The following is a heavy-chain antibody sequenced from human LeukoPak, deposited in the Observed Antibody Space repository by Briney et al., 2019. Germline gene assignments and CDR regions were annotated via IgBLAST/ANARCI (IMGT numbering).Heavy chain of an antibody. Sequence: PSETLSLTCAVSGYSISSGYYWGWIRQPPGKGLEWIGSVYHSGSTYYNPSLKSRVTISVDTSKNPFSLNLSSVTAADTAVYYCARDNVVVVTATPTSGLDPWGQGTLVTVSS. J-gene: IGHJ5*02. V-gene: IGHV4-38-2*02. CDR2: VYHSGST. CDR1: GYSISSGYY. CDR3: ARDNVVVVTATPTSGLDP. D-gene: IGHD2-15*01.